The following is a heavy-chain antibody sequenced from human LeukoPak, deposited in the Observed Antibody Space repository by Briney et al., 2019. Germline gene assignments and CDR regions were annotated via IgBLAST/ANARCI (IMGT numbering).Heavy chain of an antibody. V-gene: IGHV3-30-3*01. CDR3: ARVIVFMSTGPHLDY. D-gene: IGHD3-16*01. CDR2: ISYDGSNK. CDR1: GFTFSSYA. J-gene: IGHJ4*02. Sequence: GGSLRLSCAASGFTFSSYAIHWVRQAPGKGLEWVAVISYDGSNKYYADSVKGRFTISRDNSKNTLYLQMNSLRAEDTAVYYCARVIVFMSTGPHLDYWGQGALAIVSS.